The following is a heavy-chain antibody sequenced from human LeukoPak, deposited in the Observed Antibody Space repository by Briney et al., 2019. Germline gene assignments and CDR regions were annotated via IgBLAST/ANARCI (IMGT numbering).Heavy chain of an antibody. J-gene: IGHJ5*01. CDR3: AKDGGIYDFPFDS. CDR1: GFIFSAYW. D-gene: IGHD3-3*01. CDR2: INEDGGEE. V-gene: IGHV3-7*03. Sequence: GGSLRLSCVGSGFIFSAYWMAWVRQAPGKGPEWVANINEDGGEERYVDSVRGRFTISRDNTKNSLSLQMNSLRAEDTAVYYCAKDGGIYDFPFDSWGQGTLVTVSS.